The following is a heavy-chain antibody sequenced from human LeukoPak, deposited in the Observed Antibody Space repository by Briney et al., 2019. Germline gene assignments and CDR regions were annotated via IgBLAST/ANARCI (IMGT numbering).Heavy chain of an antibody. Sequence: GGSLRLSCAASGFIFSSNSMNWVRQAPGKGLEWVASISGSSSNKYYADSVQGRFTISRDNAKNSLYLQMGSLRAEDTAVYYCARPPSTSAWSNSVDDWGQGTLVTVSS. J-gene: IGHJ4*02. CDR3: ARPPSTSAWSNSVDD. V-gene: IGHV3-21*01. CDR1: GFIFSSNS. CDR2: ISGSSSNK. D-gene: IGHD6-19*01.